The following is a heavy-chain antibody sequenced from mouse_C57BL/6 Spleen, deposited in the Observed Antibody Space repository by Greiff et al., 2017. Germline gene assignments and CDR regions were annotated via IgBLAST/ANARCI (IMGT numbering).Heavy chain of an antibody. D-gene: IGHD1-1*01. CDR1: GYTFTSYW. CDR3: ARDHCYVSRAGFAY. Sequence: VQLQQPGAELVMPGASVKLSCKASGYTFTSYWMHWVKQRPGQGLEWIGEIDPSDSYTNYNQKFKGKSTLTVDKSSSTAYMQLSSLTSEDSAVYYCARDHCYVSRAGFAYWGQGTLVTVSA. J-gene: IGHJ3*01. CDR2: IDPSDSYT. V-gene: IGHV1-69*01.